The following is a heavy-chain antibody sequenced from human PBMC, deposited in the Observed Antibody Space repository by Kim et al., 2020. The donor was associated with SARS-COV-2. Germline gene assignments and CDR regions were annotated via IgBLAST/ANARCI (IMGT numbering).Heavy chain of an antibody. V-gene: IGHV1-69*13. CDR2: IIPIFGTA. D-gene: IGHD6-13*01. Sequence: SVKVSCKASGGTFSSYAISWVRQAPGQGLEWMGGIIPIFGTANYAQKFQGRVTITADESTSTAYMELSSLRSEDTAVYYCARGIAAAGTSLDYWGQGTLVTVSS. J-gene: IGHJ4*02. CDR1: GGTFSSYA. CDR3: ARGIAAAGTSLDY.